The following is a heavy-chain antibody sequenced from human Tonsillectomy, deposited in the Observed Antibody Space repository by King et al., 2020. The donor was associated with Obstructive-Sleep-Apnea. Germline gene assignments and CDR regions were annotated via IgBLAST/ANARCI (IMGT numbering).Heavy chain of an antibody. CDR1: GFTFSSYW. CDR2: IKQDGSEK. CDR3: ARGPYYDSSGYYPFDP. D-gene: IGHD3-22*01. V-gene: IGHV3-7*01. J-gene: IGHJ5*02. Sequence: GGGGGQPGGSLRLSCAASGFTFSSYWMSWVRQAPGKGLEWVANIKQDGSEKYYVDSVKGRFTISRDNAKNSLYLQMNSLRAEDTAVYYCARGPYYDSSGYYPFDPWGQGTLVTVSS.